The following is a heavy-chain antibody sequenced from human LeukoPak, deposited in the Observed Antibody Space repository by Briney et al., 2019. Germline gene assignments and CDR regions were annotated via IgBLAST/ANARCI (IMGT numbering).Heavy chain of an antibody. J-gene: IGHJ4*02. CDR3: ARESHTSTTFGY. V-gene: IGHV3-30-3*01. D-gene: IGHD1-1*01. CDR1: GFTFSRHA. CDR2: ISYDGSNE. Sequence: GGSLRLSCAASGFTFSRHAMHWVRQAPGKGLEWVALISYDGSNEYYADSVKGRFTISRDNSKNTLYLQMNSLRAEDTAVYYCARESHTSTTFGYRGQGTLVTVSS.